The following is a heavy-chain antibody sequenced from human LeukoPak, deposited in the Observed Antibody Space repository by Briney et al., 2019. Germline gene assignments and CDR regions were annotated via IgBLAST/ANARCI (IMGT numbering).Heavy chain of an antibody. D-gene: IGHD5-18*01. J-gene: IGHJ6*02. Sequence: SETLSLTCTVSAGSISISSYYWGWIRQPPGKGLEWIGSIYYSGSTYYNPSLKSRVTISVDTSKNQFSLKLSSVTAAETAVYYCARRWVTAYYYYGMDVWGQGTTVTVSS. CDR1: AGSISISSYY. CDR3: ARRWVTAYYYYGMDV. CDR2: IYYSGST. V-gene: IGHV4-39*01.